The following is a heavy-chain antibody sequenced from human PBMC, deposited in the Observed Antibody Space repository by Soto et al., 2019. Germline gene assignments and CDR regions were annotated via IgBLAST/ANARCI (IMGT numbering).Heavy chain of an antibody. J-gene: IGHJ6*02. CDR1: GGTLSEHG. CDR3: AKIRSPPGRDCMRISCSYYDDYGMDV. D-gene: IGHD2-2*01. V-gene: IGHV1-69*12. Sequence: QVQLVQSGAEAKKPGSAVRVSCKASGGTLSEHGISWVRQAPGQGLEWMGGIIPIYGTRDYDQRFDARISISADESTGTVYMELSSLRSEDTAVYYCAKIRSPPGRDCMRISCSYYDDYGMDVWGQGTTVTVSS. CDR2: IIPIYGTR.